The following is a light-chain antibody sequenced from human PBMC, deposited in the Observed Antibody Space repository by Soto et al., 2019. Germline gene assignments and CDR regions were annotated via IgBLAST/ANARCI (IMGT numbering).Light chain of an antibody. J-gene: IGKJ4*01. CDR1: QSVSSC. V-gene: IGKV3-11*01. CDR2: DAS. CDR3: QQRSNWPLT. Sequence: IVLTQSPATLSLSPGERATLSCRASQSVSSCLAWYQQKPGQAPRPLIYDASNRATGIPARFSGSRSGTDFTLTISSLEPEDFAVYYCQQRSNWPLTFGGGTKVDIK.